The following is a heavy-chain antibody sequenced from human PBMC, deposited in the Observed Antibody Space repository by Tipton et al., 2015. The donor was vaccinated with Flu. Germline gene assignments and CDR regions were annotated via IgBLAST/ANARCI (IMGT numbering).Heavy chain of an antibody. D-gene: IGHD4-23*01. CDR3: ARELDYGGFSPYFDY. Sequence: TLSLTCTVSGGSISSSSYYWGWIRQPPGKGLEWIGSIYYSGSTYYNPSLKRRVTISVDTSKNQFSLKLSSVAAADTAVYYCARELDYGGFSPYFDYCGQGTLVTVSS. V-gene: IGHV4-39*07. CDR2: IYYSGST. J-gene: IGHJ4*02. CDR1: GGSISSSSYY.